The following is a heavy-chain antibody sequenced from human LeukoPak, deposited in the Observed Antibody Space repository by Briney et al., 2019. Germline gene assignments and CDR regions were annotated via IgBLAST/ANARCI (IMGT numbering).Heavy chain of an antibody. J-gene: IGHJ4*02. D-gene: IGHD3-22*01. CDR1: GFTFNNYN. V-gene: IGHV3-21*01. CDR2: ITSSSTYI. CDR3: AKDNNYYDSSGYCYFDY. Sequence: PGGSLRLSCAASGFTFNNYNMNWVRQAPGKALEWVSSITSSSTYIFYADSVKGRFTISRDNSKNTLYLQMNSLRAEDTAVYYCAKDNNYYDSSGYCYFDYWGQGTLVTVSS.